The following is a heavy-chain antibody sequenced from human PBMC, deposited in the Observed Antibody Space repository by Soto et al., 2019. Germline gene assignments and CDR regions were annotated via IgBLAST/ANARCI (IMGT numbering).Heavy chain of an antibody. J-gene: IGHJ4*02. CDR3: ARGRQQWLAYFDY. CDR1: GGSISSGDYY. V-gene: IGHV4-31*03. Sequence: PSETLSLTCTVSGGSISSGDYYWSWIRQHPGKGLEWIGYIYYSGSTYYNPSLKSRVTISVDTSKNQFSLKLSSVTAADTAVYYCARGRQQWLAYFDYWGQGTLVTVSS. CDR2: IYYSGST. D-gene: IGHD6-19*01.